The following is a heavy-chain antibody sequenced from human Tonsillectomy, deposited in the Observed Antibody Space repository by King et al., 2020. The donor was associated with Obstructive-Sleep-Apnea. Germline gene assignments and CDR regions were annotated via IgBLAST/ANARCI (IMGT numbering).Heavy chain of an antibody. J-gene: IGHJ6*02. CDR1: GFTFSSYA. CDR3: AKSGRIGYGGNFRYYYYGMDV. D-gene: IGHD4-23*01. V-gene: IGHV3-23*04. CDR2: ISGSGGST. Sequence: VQLVESGGGLVQPGGSLRLSCAASGFTFSSYAMSWVRQAPGKGLEWVSAISGSGGSTYYADSVKGRFTISRDNYKNTLYLQMNSLRAEDTAVYYCAKSGRIGYGGNFRYYYYGMDVWGQGTTVTVSS.